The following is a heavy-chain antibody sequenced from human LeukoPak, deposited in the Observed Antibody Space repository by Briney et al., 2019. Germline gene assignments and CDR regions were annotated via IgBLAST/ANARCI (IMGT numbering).Heavy chain of an antibody. CDR3: ARHSSSWYHYYMDV. D-gene: IGHD6-13*01. V-gene: IGHV5-51*01. Sequence: GESLKISCEASGYSFTRYWVAWVRQMPGKGLESMGIIYPGDSDTRYSPSFQGQVTISADKSISTAYLQWSSLKASDTAMYYCARHSSSWYHYYMDVWGKGTTVTVSS. CDR1: GYSFTRYW. J-gene: IGHJ6*03. CDR2: IYPGDSDT.